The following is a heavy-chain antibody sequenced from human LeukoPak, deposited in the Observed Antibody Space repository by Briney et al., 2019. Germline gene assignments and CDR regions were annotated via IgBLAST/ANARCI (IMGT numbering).Heavy chain of an antibody. D-gene: IGHD2-21*02. Sequence: GASVTVSFKASGYTFTSYYMHWVRQAPGQGLEWMGIINPSGGSTSYAQKFQGRVTMTRDTSTSTVYMELSSLRSEDTAVYYCARGGTRLAYCGGDCSPKYFQHWGQGTLVTVSS. V-gene: IGHV1-46*01. CDR2: INPSGGST. CDR1: GYTFTSYY. J-gene: IGHJ1*01. CDR3: ARGGTRLAYCGGDCSPKYFQH.